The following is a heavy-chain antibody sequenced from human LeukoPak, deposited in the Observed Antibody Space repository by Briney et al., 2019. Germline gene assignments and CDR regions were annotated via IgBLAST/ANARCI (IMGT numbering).Heavy chain of an antibody. CDR1: GGTFSSYA. D-gene: IGHD2-15*01. J-gene: IGHJ5*02. CDR3: ATRGKYCSGGSCYSSALDP. V-gene: IGHV1-69*04. CDR2: IIPILGIA. Sequence: SVKVSCKAPGGTFSSYAISCVRQAPGQRLEWMGRIIPILGIANYAQKFQGRVTITADKSTSTAYMELSRLRSEDTAVYYCATRGKYCSGGSCYSSALDPWGQGTLVTVSS.